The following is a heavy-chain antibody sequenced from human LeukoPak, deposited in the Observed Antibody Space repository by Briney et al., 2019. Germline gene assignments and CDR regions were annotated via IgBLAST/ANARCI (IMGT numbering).Heavy chain of an antibody. Sequence: SETLSLTCTVSGASISSDYWNWIRQPPGEGLEWIGEIYHSGSTTYNPSLKSRVTISVDKAKNQFSLKLSSVTAADTAVYYCARVRGRGYCSSTSCSDFDYWGQGTLVTASS. V-gene: IGHV4-59*12. D-gene: IGHD2-2*01. CDR2: IYHSGST. CDR3: ARVRGRGYCSSTSCSDFDY. J-gene: IGHJ4*02. CDR1: GASISSDY.